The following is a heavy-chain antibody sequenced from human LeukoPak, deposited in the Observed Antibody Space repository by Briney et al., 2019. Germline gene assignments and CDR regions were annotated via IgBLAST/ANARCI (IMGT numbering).Heavy chain of an antibody. V-gene: IGHV3-23*01. J-gene: IGHJ4*02. CDR3: ARDRGLYYDSSGGLDY. D-gene: IGHD3-22*01. CDR2: FTGGDGSA. Sequence: GGSLRLSCAASGFTFRNSAMSWVRQAPGKGLEWVSTFTGGDGSAYYADSVKGRFTISRDNSKNTLYLQMNSLRAEDTAVYYCARDRGLYYDSSGGLDYWGQGTLVTVSS. CDR1: GFTFRNSA.